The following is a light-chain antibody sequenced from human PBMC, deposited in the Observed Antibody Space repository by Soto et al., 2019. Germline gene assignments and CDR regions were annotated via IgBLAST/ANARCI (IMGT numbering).Light chain of an antibody. CDR2: GAS. J-gene: IGKJ1*01. CDR1: QSVATN. Sequence: EAVLTQSPATLSVFPGERATLSCRASQSVATNLAWYQQRPGQAPRLLIYGASKRAIGLPARFSGSGSGTEFTLTITSLQSEDFAAYYCQQYNKWPQTFGQGTKVDIK. V-gene: IGKV3-15*01. CDR3: QQYNKWPQT.